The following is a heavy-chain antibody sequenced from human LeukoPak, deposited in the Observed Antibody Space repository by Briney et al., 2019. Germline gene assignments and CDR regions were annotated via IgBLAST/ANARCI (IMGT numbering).Heavy chain of an antibody. CDR3: ARGKYNREYSYGNFDY. J-gene: IGHJ4*02. V-gene: IGHV4-34*01. CDR1: GGSFSGYY. D-gene: IGHD5-18*01. Sequence: SETLSLTCAVYGGSFSGYYWSWIRQPPGKGLEWIGEINHSGSTNYNPSLKSRVTISVDTSKNQFSLKLSSVTAADTAVYYCARGKYNREYSYGNFDYWGQGTLVTVSS. CDR2: INHSGST.